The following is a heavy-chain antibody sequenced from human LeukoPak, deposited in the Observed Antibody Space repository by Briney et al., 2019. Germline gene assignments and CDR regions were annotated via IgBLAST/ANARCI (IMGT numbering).Heavy chain of an antibody. CDR1: GFTFTSYG. D-gene: IGHD3-16*01. V-gene: IGHV1-18*01. CDR3: ARGGGYLDY. Sequence: GGSLRLSCAASGFTFTSYGISWVRQAPGQGLEWMGWISANSGNTNYAQRFQGRVTMSTDTSTTTAYMELRNLRSDDTAVYFCARGGGYLDYWGQGTLVTVSS. J-gene: IGHJ4*02. CDR2: ISANSGNT.